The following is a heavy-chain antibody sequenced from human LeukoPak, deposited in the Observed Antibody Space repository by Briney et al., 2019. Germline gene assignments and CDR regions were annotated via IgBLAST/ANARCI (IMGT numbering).Heavy chain of an antibody. J-gene: IGHJ4*02. CDR1: GGSISSYY. CDR3: ARERGPSYYYGSGSMGSYFDY. CDR2: IYYSGST. D-gene: IGHD3-10*01. V-gene: IGHV4-59*01. Sequence: SETLSLTCTVSGGSISSYYWSWIRQPPGKGLEWIGYIYYSGSTNYNPSLKSRVTISVDTSKNQFSLKLSSVTAADTAVYYCARERGPSYYYGSGSMGSYFDYWGQGTLVTVSS.